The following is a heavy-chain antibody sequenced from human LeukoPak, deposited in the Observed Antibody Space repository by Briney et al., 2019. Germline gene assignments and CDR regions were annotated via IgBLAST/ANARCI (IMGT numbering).Heavy chain of an antibody. Sequence: PGGSLRLSCAASGFTISNYNLNWVRQAPGKGLEWVSSIVISDASIYYADSVKGRFTVSRDKANNSIHLQMNSLRAEDTAVYYCAREGQGYGGKDYWGQGTRVTVSS. CDR3: AREGQGYGGKDY. CDR1: GFTISNYN. D-gene: IGHD4-23*01. CDR2: IVISDASI. J-gene: IGHJ4*02. V-gene: IGHV3-21*06.